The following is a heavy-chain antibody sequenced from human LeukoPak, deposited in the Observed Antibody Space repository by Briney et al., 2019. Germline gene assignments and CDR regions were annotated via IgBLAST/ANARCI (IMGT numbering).Heavy chain of an antibody. D-gene: IGHD1-26*01. CDR1: GVSISDYH. CDR3: ARMYSGTSYYFDF. V-gene: IGHV4-59*01. CDR2: FSYSGST. Sequence: SETLSLTCSVSGVSISDYHWIWIRQPPEQGLEWMGYFSYSGSTRYNPSLKSRVTMSVDTSKNQFSLRLISVAAADTAVYYCARMYSGTSYYFDFWGQGTLVTVSS. J-gene: IGHJ4*02.